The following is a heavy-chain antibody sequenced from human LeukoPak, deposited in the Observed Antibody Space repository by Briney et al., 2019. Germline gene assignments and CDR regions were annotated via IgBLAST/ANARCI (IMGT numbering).Heavy chain of an antibody. D-gene: IGHD3-22*01. CDR3: ARHESYYDSSGYYSGLDWFDP. CDR1: GGSISSYY. J-gene: IGHJ5*02. Sequence: SETLSLTCTVSGGSISSYYWSWIRQPPGKGLEWIGYIHYSGSTNYNPSLKSRVTISVDTSKNQFSLKLSSVTAADTAVYYCARHESYYDSSGYYSGLDWFDPWGQGTLVTVSS. V-gene: IGHV4-59*08. CDR2: IHYSGST.